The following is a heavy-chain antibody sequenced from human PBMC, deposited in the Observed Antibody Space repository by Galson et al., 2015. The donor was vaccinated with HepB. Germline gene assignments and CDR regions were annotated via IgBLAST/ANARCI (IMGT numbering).Heavy chain of an antibody. CDR2: ISSDSAHI. CDR1: GFAFKSYS. CDR3: ATPIAGDV. V-gene: IGHV3-21*01. J-gene: IGHJ6*01. Sequence: SLRLSCAASGFAFKSYSMSWVRQAPGKGLEWVASISSDSAHIYHAESLKGRFTVSRDNAENSLFLQMDSLRVDDSGVYYCATPIAGDVWGRGTTVTVSS. D-gene: IGHD2-21*01.